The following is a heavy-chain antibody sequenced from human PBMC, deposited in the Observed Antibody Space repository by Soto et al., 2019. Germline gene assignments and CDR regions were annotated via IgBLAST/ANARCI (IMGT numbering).Heavy chain of an antibody. J-gene: IGHJ6*03. CDR2: IYYSGST. D-gene: IGHD3-10*01. Sequence: SETLSLTCTVSGGFISSSSYYWGWIRQPPGKGLEWIGSIYYSGSTYYNPSLKSRVTISVDTSKNQFSLKLSSVTAADTAVYYCARLLGSGSYPYYYYMDVSGKGTTVTVSS. CDR3: ARLLGSGSYPYYYYMDV. V-gene: IGHV4-39*01. CDR1: GGFISSSSYY.